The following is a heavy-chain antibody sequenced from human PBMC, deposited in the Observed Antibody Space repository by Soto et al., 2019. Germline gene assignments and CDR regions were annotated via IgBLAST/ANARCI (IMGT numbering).Heavy chain of an antibody. D-gene: IGHD3-3*01. CDR3: ARQGGSITIFGVVRNDYYGMDV. CDR2: IYPGDSDT. J-gene: IGHJ6*02. CDR1: GYSFTSYW. V-gene: IGHV5-51*01. Sequence: PGESLKISCXGSGYSFTSYWIGWVRQMPGKGLEWMGIIYPGDSDTRYSPSFQGQVTISADKSISTAYLQWSSLKASDTAMYYCARQGGSITIFGVVRNDYYGMDVWGQGTTVTVSS.